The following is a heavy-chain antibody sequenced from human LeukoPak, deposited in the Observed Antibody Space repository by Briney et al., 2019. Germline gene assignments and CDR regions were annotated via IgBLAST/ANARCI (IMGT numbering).Heavy chain of an antibody. Sequence: GESLKISCKASGYRFTSDWIAWVRQMPGKGLEWMGIIYPGDSDTRYSPSFQGQVTISADKSISTAYLRRSSLKASDTAIYYCARHPFDWGQGTLVTVSS. CDR3: ARHPFD. CDR2: IYPGDSDT. CDR1: GYRFTSDW. J-gene: IGHJ4*02. V-gene: IGHV5-51*01.